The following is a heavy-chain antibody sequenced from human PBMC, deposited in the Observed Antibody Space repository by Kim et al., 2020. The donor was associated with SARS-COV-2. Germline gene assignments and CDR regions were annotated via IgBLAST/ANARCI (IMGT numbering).Heavy chain of an antibody. CDR2: ISSSSSTI. CDR1: GFTFSSYS. Sequence: GGSLRLSCAASGFTFSSYSMNWVRQAPGKGLEWVSYISSSSSTIYYADSVKGRFTISRDNAKNSLYLQMNSLRDEDTAVYYCARDEGWYLLGSNNWFDPWGQGTLVTVSS. J-gene: IGHJ5*02. CDR3: ARDEGWYLLGSNNWFDP. V-gene: IGHV3-48*02. D-gene: IGHD6-19*01.